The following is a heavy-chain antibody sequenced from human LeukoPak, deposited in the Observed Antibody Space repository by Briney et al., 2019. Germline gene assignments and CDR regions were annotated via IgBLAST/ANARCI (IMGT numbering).Heavy chain of an antibody. CDR1: GFAFSGHA. Sequence: GSLRLSCAASGFAFSGHAMNWVRQAPGRGREWVSGIIGSGDSRHDTDSVKGRFTISRDNSKNMLYLQMNSLRAEDTAIYYCVKETKERVTMIAVVGFFQHWGRGTLVTVSS. V-gene: IGHV3-23*01. CDR2: IIGSGDSR. J-gene: IGHJ1*01. CDR3: VKETKERVTMIAVVGFFQH. D-gene: IGHD3-22*01.